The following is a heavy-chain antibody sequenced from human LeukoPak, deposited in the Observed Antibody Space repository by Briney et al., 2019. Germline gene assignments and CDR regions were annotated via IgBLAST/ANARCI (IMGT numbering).Heavy chain of an antibody. J-gene: IGHJ4*02. V-gene: IGHV1-2*02. CDR1: GYTFTGYY. Sequence: GASVKVSCKASGYTFTGYYTHWVRQAPGQGLEWMGWINPNSGGTNYAQKFQGRVTMTRDTSISTAYMELSRLRSDDTAVYYCARDRSPAPGRSYGRGHFDYWGQGTLVTVSS. CDR3: ARDRSPAPGRSYGRGHFDY. CDR2: INPNSGGT. D-gene: IGHD5-18*01.